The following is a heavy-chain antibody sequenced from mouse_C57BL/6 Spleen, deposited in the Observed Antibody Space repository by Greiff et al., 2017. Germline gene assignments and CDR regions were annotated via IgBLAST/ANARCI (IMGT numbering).Heavy chain of an antibody. V-gene: IGHV1-50*01. CDR1: GYTFTSYW. Sequence: QVQLQQPGAELVKPGASVKLSCKASGYTFTSYWMQWVKQRPGQGLEWIGEIDPADSYTNYNQKFKGKATLTVDTSSSTAYMQLSSLTSEDSAVYYCARSSGSSYSFDYWGQGTTLTVSS. CDR2: IDPADSYT. J-gene: IGHJ2*01. D-gene: IGHD1-1*01. CDR3: ARSSGSSYSFDY.